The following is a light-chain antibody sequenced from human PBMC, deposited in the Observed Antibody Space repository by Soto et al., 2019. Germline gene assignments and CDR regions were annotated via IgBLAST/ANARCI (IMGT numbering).Light chain of an antibody. J-gene: IGKJ1*01. CDR3: QQYGDSPRT. V-gene: IGKV3-20*01. CDR2: GAS. Sequence: EIVLTQSPGTLSLSPLEIATVSFMASESVSRNFLAWYQQKPGRAPRLLIYGASSRATGIPDRFSGSGSGTDFTLTISRLEPEDFAMYFCQQYGDSPRTFGQGTKVDIK. CDR1: ESVSRNF.